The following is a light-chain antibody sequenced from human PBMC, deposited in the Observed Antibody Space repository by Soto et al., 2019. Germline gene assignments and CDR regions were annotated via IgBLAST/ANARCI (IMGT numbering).Light chain of an antibody. CDR3: QQRSNWHPLT. J-gene: IGKJ4*01. V-gene: IGKV3D-11*01. Sequence: EIVLTQSPATLSLSPGERATLSCRASQGVSNYLAWYQQKPGQAPRLLIYDASNRATGIPARFSGSGPGTDFTLTISSLEPEDFAVHYCQQRSNWHPLTFGGGTKVEIK. CDR1: QGVSNY. CDR2: DAS.